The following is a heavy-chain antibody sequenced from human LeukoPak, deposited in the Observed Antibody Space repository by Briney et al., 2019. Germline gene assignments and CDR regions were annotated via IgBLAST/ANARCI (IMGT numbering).Heavy chain of an antibody. Sequence: GGSLRLSCAASGFTFSDYYMSWIRQAPGKGLEWVSYISTSGSTIQYADSVKGRFTISRDNAKKSLYLQMNSLRVDDSAIYYCAKDHSADGWPTFEYWGRGTLVTVSS. D-gene: IGHD5-24*01. J-gene: IGHJ4*02. V-gene: IGHV3-11*01. CDR2: ISTSGSTI. CDR1: GFTFSDYY. CDR3: AKDHSADGWPTFEY.